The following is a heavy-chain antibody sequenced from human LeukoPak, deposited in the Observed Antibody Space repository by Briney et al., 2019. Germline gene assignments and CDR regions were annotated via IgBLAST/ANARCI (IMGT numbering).Heavy chain of an antibody. D-gene: IGHD3-3*01. J-gene: IGHJ5*02. CDR2: INHSGST. V-gene: IGHV4-34*01. CDR1: GGSFSGYY. CDR3: ARTPQIFARNWFDP. Sequence: PSETLSLTCAVYGGSFSGYYWSWIRQPPGKGLEWIGEINHSGSTNYNPSLKSRVTISVDTSKNQFSLKLSSVTAADTAVYYCARTPQIFARNWFDPWGQGTLATVSS.